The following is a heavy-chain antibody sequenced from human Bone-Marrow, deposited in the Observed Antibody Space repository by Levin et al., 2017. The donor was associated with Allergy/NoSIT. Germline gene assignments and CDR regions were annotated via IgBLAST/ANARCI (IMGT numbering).Heavy chain of an antibody. CDR1: GYTFTSYY. J-gene: IGHJ4*02. CDR3: ARGNYYDSLSYFDY. V-gene: IGHV1-46*01. Sequence: GESLKISCKASGYTFTSYYMHWVRQAPGQGLEWMGRINPSGGSTSYAQKFQGRLTITADESTSTAYMELSSLISEDTAIYYCARGNYYDSLSYFDYWGQGTLVTVSS. CDR2: INPSGGST. D-gene: IGHD3-22*01.